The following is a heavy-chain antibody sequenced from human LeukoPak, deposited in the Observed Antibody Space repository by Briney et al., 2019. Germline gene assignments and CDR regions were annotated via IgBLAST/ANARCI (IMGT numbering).Heavy chain of an antibody. Sequence: PGGSLRLSCAASGFTFSSYAMSWVRQAPGKGLEWVSAISGSGGGTYYADSVKGRFTISRDNSKNTLYLQMNSLRAEDTAVYYCAREGTVTTSPDYWGQGTLVTVSS. CDR2: ISGSGGGT. CDR3: AREGTVTTSPDY. V-gene: IGHV3-23*01. J-gene: IGHJ4*02. CDR1: GFTFSSYA. D-gene: IGHD4-17*01.